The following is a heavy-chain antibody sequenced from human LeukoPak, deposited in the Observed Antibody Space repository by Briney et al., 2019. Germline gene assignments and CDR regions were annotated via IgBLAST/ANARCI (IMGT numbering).Heavy chain of an antibody. Sequence: GGSLRLSCAASGFIFSDYYMSWIRQAPGKGLEWVSYISSSSSTIYYADSVKGRFTISRDNAKNSLYLQMNSLRAEDTAVYYCARDTVYDYVWGSYRPEPFDYWGQGTLVTVSS. V-gene: IGHV3-11*04. CDR1: GFIFSDYY. J-gene: IGHJ4*02. CDR3: ARDTVYDYVWGSYRPEPFDY. CDR2: ISSSSSTI. D-gene: IGHD3-16*02.